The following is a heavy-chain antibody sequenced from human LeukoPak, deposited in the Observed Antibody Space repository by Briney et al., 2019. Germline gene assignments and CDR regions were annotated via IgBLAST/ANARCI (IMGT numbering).Heavy chain of an antibody. Sequence: SETLSLTCTVSGDSINSLDLWSWIRQPPGKGLEWIGYIYYSGSTYYNPSLKSRVTISVDTSKNQFSLKLSSVTAADTAVYYCARGPSYALYYYYYYGMDVWGQGTTVTVSS. J-gene: IGHJ6*02. V-gene: IGHV4-30-4*01. CDR1: GDSINSLDL. CDR3: ARGPSYALYYYYYYGMDV. D-gene: IGHD2-2*01. CDR2: IYYSGST.